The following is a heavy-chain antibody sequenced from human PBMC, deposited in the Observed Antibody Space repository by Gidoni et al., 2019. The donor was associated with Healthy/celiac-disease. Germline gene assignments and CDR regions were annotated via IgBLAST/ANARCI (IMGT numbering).Heavy chain of an antibody. D-gene: IGHD2-15*01. Sequence: QVQLVQSGAEVKKPGASVKVSCKASGYTFTSYAMQWVRQAPGQRLEWMGWINAGNGNTKYSPKFQGRVTITRDPSASTAYMELSSLRSEDTAVYYCARRRCSGGSCYPFWFDPWGQGTLVTVSS. CDR3: ARRRCSGGSCYPFWFDP. CDR1: GYTFTSYA. J-gene: IGHJ5*02. V-gene: IGHV1-3*01. CDR2: INAGNGNT.